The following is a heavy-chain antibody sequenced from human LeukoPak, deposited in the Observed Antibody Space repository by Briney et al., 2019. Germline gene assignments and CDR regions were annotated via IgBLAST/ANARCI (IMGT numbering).Heavy chain of an antibody. CDR2: INAGNGNT. CDR1: GYTFTSYG. J-gene: IGHJ4*02. V-gene: IGHV1-3*01. CDR3: ARDGGYCSGGSCSSQYYFDY. Sequence: ASVKVSCKASGYTFTSYGISWVRQAPGQRLEWMGWINAGNGNTKYSQKFQGRVTITRDTSASTAYMELSSLRSEDTAVYYCARDGGYCSGGSCSSQYYFDYWGQGTLVTVSS. D-gene: IGHD2-15*01.